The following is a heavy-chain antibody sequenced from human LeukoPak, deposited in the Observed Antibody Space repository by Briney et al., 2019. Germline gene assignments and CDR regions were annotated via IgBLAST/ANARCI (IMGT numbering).Heavy chain of an antibody. CDR3: ARDSPYGKYYDFWSGYYTGNWFDP. Sequence: GASVKVSCKASGYTFTSYGISWVRQAPGQGLEWMGWISAYNGNTNYAQKLQGRVTMTTDTSTSTAYMELRSLRSDDTAVYYCARDSPYGKYYDFWSGYYTGNWFDPWGQGTLATVSS. CDR1: GYTFTSYG. J-gene: IGHJ5*02. V-gene: IGHV1-18*01. CDR2: ISAYNGNT. D-gene: IGHD3-3*01.